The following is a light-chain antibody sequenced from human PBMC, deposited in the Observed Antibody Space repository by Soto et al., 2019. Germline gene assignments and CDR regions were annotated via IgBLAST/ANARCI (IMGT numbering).Light chain of an antibody. CDR2: NND. J-gene: IGLJ2*01. CDR3: GTWDTGLSAGV. Sequence: QSVLTQPPSVSAAPGQKVSISCSGSDSNIGVNYVSWYQQVPGTAPKLLIYNNDKRPSGIPDRFSGSWSGTSATLGITGLQTGDEADYYCGTWDTGLSAGVFGGGTKLTVL. CDR1: DSNIGVNY. V-gene: IGLV1-51*01.